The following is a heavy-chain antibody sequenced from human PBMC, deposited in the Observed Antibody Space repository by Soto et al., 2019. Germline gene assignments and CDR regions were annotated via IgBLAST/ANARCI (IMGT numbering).Heavy chain of an antibody. J-gene: IGHJ6*02. CDR2: INHSGST. D-gene: IGHD1-1*01. CDR1: GESFSGYY. Sequence: PSETLSLTCAVYGESFSGYYWSWIRQPPGKGLEWIGEINHSGSTNYNPSLKSRVTISVDTSKNQFSLKLSSVTAADTAVYYCARDPPVWNYYNYYGMDVWGQGTTVTVSS. V-gene: IGHV4-34*01. CDR3: ARDPPVWNYYNYYGMDV.